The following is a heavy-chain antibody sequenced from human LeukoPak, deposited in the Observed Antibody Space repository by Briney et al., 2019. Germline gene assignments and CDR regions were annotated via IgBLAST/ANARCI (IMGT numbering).Heavy chain of an antibody. D-gene: IGHD1-14*01. V-gene: IGHV4-4*07. Sequence: PSETLSLTCTVSGGSISSYYWSWILPPAGKGLEWIVRIYTSGSTNYNPSLKSRVTMSVDTSKNQFSLKLSSVTAADTAVYYCARDSVYNGRYYYYYMDVWGKGTTVTVSS. J-gene: IGHJ6*03. CDR3: ARDSVYNGRYYYYYMDV. CDR2: IYTSGST. CDR1: GGSISSYY.